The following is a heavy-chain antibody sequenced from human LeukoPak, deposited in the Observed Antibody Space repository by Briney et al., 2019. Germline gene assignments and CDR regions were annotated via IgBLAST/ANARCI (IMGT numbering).Heavy chain of an antibody. V-gene: IGHV4-34*01. CDR3: ARGRIPIVVVPAADGGNFDY. D-gene: IGHD2-2*01. Sequence: PSETLSLTCAAYGGSFSGYYWSWIRQPPGKGLEWIGEINHSGSTNYNPSLKSRVTISVDTSKNQFSLKLSSVTAADTAVYYCARGRIPIVVVPAADGGNFDYWGQGTLVTVSS. CDR2: INHSGST. J-gene: IGHJ4*02. CDR1: GGSFSGYY.